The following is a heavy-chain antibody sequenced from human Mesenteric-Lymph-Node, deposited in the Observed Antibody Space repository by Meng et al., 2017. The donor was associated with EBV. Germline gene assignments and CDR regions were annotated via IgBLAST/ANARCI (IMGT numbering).Heavy chain of an antibody. D-gene: IGHD4-17*01. V-gene: IGHV2-5*02. J-gene: IGHJ5*02. CDR2: IYWDDDK. CDR1: GCSLSTNGVG. CDR3: AHTTPSYGDYGTGWFDP. Sequence: TCRESAPTVSKPAHPLRPTCPSFGCSLSTNGVGWGGIRQPPGKALEWLALIYWDDDKRYNASLKGRLAITKDTSKNQVVLTMTNMDPVDTATYYCAHTTPSYGDYGTGWFDPWGQGTLVTVSS.